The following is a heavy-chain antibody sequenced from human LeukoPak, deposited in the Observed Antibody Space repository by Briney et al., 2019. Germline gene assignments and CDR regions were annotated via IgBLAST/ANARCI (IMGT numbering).Heavy chain of an antibody. V-gene: IGHV1-18*01. D-gene: IGHD1-26*01. CDR3: ARDLKSYRLLGYFDY. J-gene: IGHJ4*02. Sequence: ASVKVSCKASGYTFTSYGISWVRQAPGQGLEWMGWISANDGNTDYPQKLQGRVTMTTDTSTSTAYMELSSLRSEDTAVYYCARDLKSYRLLGYFDYWGQGTLVTVSS. CDR2: ISANDGNT. CDR1: GYTFTSYG.